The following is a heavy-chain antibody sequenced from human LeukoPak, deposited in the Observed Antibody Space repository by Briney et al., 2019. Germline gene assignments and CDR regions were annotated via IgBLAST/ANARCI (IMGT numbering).Heavy chain of an antibody. V-gene: IGHV3-53*01. CDR1: GFTFSSYG. Sequence: GGTLRLSCAASGFTFSSYGMNWVRQAPGKGLEWVSFIYSDNTHYSDSVKGRFTISRDNSKNTLYLQMNSLRAEDTAVYYCARRAGAYSHPYDYWGQGTLVTVSS. D-gene: IGHD4/OR15-4a*01. CDR2: IYSDNT. CDR3: ARRAGAYSHPYDY. J-gene: IGHJ4*02.